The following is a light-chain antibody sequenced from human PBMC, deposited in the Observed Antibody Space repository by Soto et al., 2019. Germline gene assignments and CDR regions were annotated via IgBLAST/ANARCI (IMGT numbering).Light chain of an antibody. Sequence: EIVLTQSPATLSLSPGERATLSCRASQSVSSYLAWYQQKPGQAPRLLIYDASNRATGIPARFSGSGSETDFTLTISSLEPEDFAVYYCQQRSNWPPVWTFGQGTKADIK. J-gene: IGKJ1*01. CDR1: QSVSSY. V-gene: IGKV3-11*01. CDR3: QQRSNWPPVWT. CDR2: DAS.